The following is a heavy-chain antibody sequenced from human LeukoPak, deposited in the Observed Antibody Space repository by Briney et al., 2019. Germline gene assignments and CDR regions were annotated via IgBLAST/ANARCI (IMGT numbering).Heavy chain of an antibody. CDR1: GGTFSSYA. CDR2: IIPIFGTA. CDR3: ARDGRYSSGWVWDY. Sequence: SVKLSCKASGGTFSSYAISWVRQAPAPGLEWMGGIIPIFGTANYAQKFQGRVTITADESTSTAYMELSSLRSEDTAVYYCARDGRYSSGWVWDYGGEGTLVSVSS. D-gene: IGHD6-19*01. V-gene: IGHV1-69*01. J-gene: IGHJ4*02.